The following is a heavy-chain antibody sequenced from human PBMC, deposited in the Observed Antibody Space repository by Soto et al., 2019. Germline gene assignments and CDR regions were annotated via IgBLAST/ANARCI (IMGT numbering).Heavy chain of an antibody. CDR3: ARQSVVEPYGSGSNPYFY. CDR1: GYSFTSYW. V-gene: IGHV5-51*01. J-gene: IGHJ4*02. D-gene: IGHD3-10*01. CDR2: IYPGDSDT. Sequence: PGESLKISCKGSGYSFTSYWIGWVRQMPGKGLEWMGIIYPGDSDTRYSPSFQGQVTISADKSISTAYLQWSSLKASDTAMYYCARQSVVEPYGSGSNPYFYWGQGTLVTVSS.